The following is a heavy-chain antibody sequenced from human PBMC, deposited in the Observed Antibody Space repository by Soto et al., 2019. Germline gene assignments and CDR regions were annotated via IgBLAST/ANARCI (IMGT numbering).Heavy chain of an antibody. D-gene: IGHD3-10*02. CDR1: GFTFSTYW. CDR2: IKQDGGEK. CDR3: VRHVAGTCNWFDP. V-gene: IGHV3-7*01. Sequence: GGSRRLPGAASGFTFSTYWMNWVRQAPGKGLEWVANIKQDGGEKYYVDSVKGRFTISRDNTKNVLYLQMNSLRAEDTAVYYCVRHVAGTCNWFDPWGQGTLVTVSS. J-gene: IGHJ5*02.